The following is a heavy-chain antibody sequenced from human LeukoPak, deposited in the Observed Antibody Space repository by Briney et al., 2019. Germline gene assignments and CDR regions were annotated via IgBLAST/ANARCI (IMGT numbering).Heavy chain of an antibody. V-gene: IGHV4-34*01. CDR2: INHSGST. J-gene: IGHJ4*02. D-gene: IGHD1-26*01. CDR1: GGSFSGYY. CDR3: ARHVAPSGSYFVY. Sequence: SETLSLTCAVYGGSFSGYYWSWIRQPPGKGLGWIGEINHSGSTNYNPSLKSRVTISVDTSKNQFSLKLSSVTAADTAVYYCARHVAPSGSYFVYWGQGTLVTVSS.